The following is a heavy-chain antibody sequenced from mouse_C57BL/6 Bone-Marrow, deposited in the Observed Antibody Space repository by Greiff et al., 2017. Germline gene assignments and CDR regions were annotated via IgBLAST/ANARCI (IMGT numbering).Heavy chain of an antibody. CDR3: ARDSYYYAMDY. CDR2: IWGVGST. J-gene: IGHJ4*01. CDR1: GFSLTSYG. V-gene: IGHV2-6*01. Sequence: VKLVESGPGLVAPSQSLSLTCTVSGFSLTSYGVDWVRQSPGKGLEWLGVIWGVGSTNYNSALKSRLSISKDNSKSQVFLKMNSLQTDDTAMYYCARDSYYYAMDYWGQGTSVTVSS.